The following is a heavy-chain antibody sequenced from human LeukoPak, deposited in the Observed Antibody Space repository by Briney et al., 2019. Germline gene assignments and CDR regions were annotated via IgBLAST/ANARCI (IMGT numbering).Heavy chain of an antibody. D-gene: IGHD2-15*01. CDR1: GGTFSSYA. CDR2: IIPIFGIA. CDR3: ARGAQFYSWFDP. Sequence: WASVKVSCKASGGTFSSYAISWVRHAPGQGLEWMGRIIPIFGIANYAQKFQGRVTITADKSTSTAYMELSSLRSEDTAVYYCARGAQFYSWFDPWGQATLVTVSS. J-gene: IGHJ5*02. V-gene: IGHV1-69*04.